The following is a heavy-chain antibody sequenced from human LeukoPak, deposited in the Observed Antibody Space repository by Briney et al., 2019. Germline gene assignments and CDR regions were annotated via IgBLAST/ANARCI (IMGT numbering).Heavy chain of an antibody. CDR3: ATTGSGSYYDY. D-gene: IGHD1-26*01. CDR2: ISSSGSTI. CDR1: GFTFSSYG. V-gene: IGHV3-48*03. J-gene: IGHJ4*02. Sequence: GGSLRLFCAASGFTFSSYGMNWVRQAPGKGLEWVSYISSSGSTIYYADSVKGRFTISRDNAKNTLFLQMNSLRAEDTAVYYCATTGSGSYYDYWGQGTLVTVSS.